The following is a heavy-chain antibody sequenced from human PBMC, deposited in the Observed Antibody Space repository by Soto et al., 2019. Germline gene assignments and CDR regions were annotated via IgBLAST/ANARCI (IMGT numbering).Heavy chain of an antibody. CDR2: INSDGNRA. V-gene: IGHV3-74*01. CDR3: TRELYSNGWFGEEFDY. Sequence: PGGSLTLSCAASGFTLNSYLMHWVRQAPGKGLVWVSRINSDGNRAYYTDSVEGRFTISRDNSKNTLYLQMNSLRTEDAAVYYCTRELYSNGWFGEEFDYWGQGTLVTVSS. CDR1: GFTLNSYL. D-gene: IGHD6-19*01. J-gene: IGHJ4*02.